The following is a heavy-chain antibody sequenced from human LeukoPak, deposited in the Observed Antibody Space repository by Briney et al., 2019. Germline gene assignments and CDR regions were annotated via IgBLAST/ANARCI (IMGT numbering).Heavy chain of an antibody. CDR2: IYTSGST. V-gene: IGHV4-61*02. CDR3: ARGPRSIAVAGREVHWFDP. J-gene: IGHJ5*02. Sequence: SQTLSLTCTVSGGSISSGSYYWSWIRQPAGKGLEWIGRIYTSGSTNYNPSPKSRVTISVDTSKNQFSLKLSSVTAADTAVYYCARGPRSIAVAGREVHWFDPWGQGTLVTVSS. D-gene: IGHD6-19*01. CDR1: GGSISSGSYY.